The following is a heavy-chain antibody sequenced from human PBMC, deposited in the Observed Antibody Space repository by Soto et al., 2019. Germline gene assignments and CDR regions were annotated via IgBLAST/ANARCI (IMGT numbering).Heavy chain of an antibody. V-gene: IGHV1-69*02. CDR3: ARVRALYGDYASYQHFDL. Sequence: SVKVSCKSSEGTFNIYTVNWLRQAPGQGLEWMGRIIPILDITNYAQKFQGRVTITADKSTGTAYMELSSLGSEDTAVYYCARVRALYGDYASYQHFDLWGQGTLVTVSS. D-gene: IGHD4-17*01. J-gene: IGHJ4*02. CDR2: IIPILDIT. CDR1: EGTFNIYT.